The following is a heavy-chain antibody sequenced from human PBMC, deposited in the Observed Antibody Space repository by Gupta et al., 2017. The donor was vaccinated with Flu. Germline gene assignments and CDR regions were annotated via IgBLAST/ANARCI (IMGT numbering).Heavy chain of an antibody. Sequence: QVHLQESGPGLVKLSETLSLTCSVSGDSINSHYWSWLRQTPGGGLEWIGQVHSSGDNTYYSSFKSRLTMAVDTSKNQFSLHLRSVTGADTAMYVGARDIGWKGSNEYFDYWGQGIRVTVSS. V-gene: IGHV4-59*11. D-gene: IGHD2-8*01. J-gene: IGHJ4*02. CDR2: VHSSGDN. CDR1: GDSINSHY. CDR3: ARDIGWKGSNEYFDY.